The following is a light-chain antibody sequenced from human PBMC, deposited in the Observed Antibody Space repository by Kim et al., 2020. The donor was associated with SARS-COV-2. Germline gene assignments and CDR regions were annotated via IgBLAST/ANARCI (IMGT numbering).Light chain of an antibody. CDR3: NSRDSSGNHSGV. J-gene: IGLJ3*02. CDR2: GKN. Sequence: LGQTVRNTCQGDSLRNYYASWDQQKPGQAPVLVIYGKNNRPSGIPDRFSGSSSGNTASLTITGAQAEDEADYYCNSRDSSGNHSGVFGGGTQLTVL. CDR1: SLRNYY. V-gene: IGLV3-19*01.